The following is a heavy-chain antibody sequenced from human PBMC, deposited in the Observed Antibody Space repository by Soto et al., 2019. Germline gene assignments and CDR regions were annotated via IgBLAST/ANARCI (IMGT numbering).Heavy chain of an antibody. D-gene: IGHD3-3*01. CDR2: MNPNSGNT. CDR3: ARSPAAFGVYDFWSGYYYGMDV. Sequence: ASVNFSCKASGYTFTSYDINWVRQATGQGLEWMGWMNPNSGNTGYAQKFQGRVTMTRNTSISTAYMELSRLRSDDTAVYYCARSPAAFGVYDFWSGYYYGMDVWGQGTKVNVSS. J-gene: IGHJ6*02. V-gene: IGHV1-8*01. CDR1: GYTFTSYD.